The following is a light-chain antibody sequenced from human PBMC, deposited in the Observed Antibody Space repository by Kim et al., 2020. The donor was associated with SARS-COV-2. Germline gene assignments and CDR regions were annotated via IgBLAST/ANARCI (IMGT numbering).Light chain of an antibody. J-gene: IGLJ1*01. Sequence: SYELTQPPSASVSPGQTASITCSGYRLGVTCVSGYQQKPGPSTVVVIYLDNQRPRGTPERFSGSNSGTTATLTIGRTRAQDEADYYCQWGASSATINV. CDR1: RLGVTC. V-gene: IGLV3-1*01. CDR3: QWGASSATINV. CDR2: LDN.